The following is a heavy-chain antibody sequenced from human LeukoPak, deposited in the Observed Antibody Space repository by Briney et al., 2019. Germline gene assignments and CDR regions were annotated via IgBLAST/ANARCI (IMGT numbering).Heavy chain of an antibody. Sequence: PGGSLRLSCAASGFTFSSYAMSWVRQAPGKGLEWVSAISGSGGSTYYADSVKGRFTISRHNSKNTLHLQMNSLRAEDTAVYYCARDGGGPGVDYWGQGTLVTVSS. CDR1: GFTFSSYA. CDR3: ARDGGGPGVDY. D-gene: IGHD2-15*01. V-gene: IGHV3-23*01. J-gene: IGHJ4*02. CDR2: ISGSGGST.